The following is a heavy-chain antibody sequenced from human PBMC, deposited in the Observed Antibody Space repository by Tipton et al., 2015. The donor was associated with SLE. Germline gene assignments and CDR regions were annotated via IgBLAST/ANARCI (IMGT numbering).Heavy chain of an antibody. CDR3: VRDVGSSGQNYYHFMDV. CDR2: ISRGSGSTI. D-gene: IGHD3-22*01. J-gene: IGHJ6*03. V-gene: IGHV3-48*03. CDR1: GFTFSTHE. Sequence: GSLRLSCAVSGFTFSTHEMSWVRQAPGKGLEWVSYISRGSGSTIYYADSVKGRFTISRDNSKDTLSLQMKSLRAEDTAVYYCVRDVGSSGQNYYHFMDVWGKGTTVTVTS.